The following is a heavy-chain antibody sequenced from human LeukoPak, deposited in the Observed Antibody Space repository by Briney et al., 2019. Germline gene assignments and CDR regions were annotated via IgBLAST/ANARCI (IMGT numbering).Heavy chain of an antibody. Sequence: SETLSPTCTVSGGSISGYYWSWIRQPPGKGLEWIGEINHSGSTNYNPSLKSRVSISVDTSKNQFSLKLSSVTAADTAVYYCARAPGRPAAVFDYWGQGTLVTVSP. CDR3: ARAPGRPAAVFDY. J-gene: IGHJ4*02. D-gene: IGHD2-2*01. V-gene: IGHV4-34*01. CDR2: INHSGST. CDR1: GGSISGYY.